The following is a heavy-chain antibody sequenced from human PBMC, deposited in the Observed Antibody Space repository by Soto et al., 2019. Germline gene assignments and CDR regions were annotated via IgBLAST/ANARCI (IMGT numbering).Heavy chain of an antibody. J-gene: IGHJ6*02. CDR1: GGSFSGYY. D-gene: IGHD5-12*01. Sequence: SETLSLTCAVYGGSFSGYYWSWIRQPPGKGLEWIGEINHSGSTNYNPSLKSRVTISVDTSKNHFSLKLSSVTAADTAVYYCARGRGGWLRSSHYYYGMDVWGQGTTVT. V-gene: IGHV4-34*01. CDR2: INHSGST. CDR3: ARGRGGWLRSSHYYYGMDV.